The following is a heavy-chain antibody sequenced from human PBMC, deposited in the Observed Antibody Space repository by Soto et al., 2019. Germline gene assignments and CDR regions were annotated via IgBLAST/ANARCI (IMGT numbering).Heavy chain of an antibody. CDR2: INTAGDT. D-gene: IGHD2-21*01. CDR3: VRGRDSGLYYFDS. Sequence: EVQLVESGGDLVQPGGSLRLSCAASGFTFGIYAMHWVRQATGKGLEWVSTINTAGDTYSPGSVKGRFTISRENAKNSLYLQMNSLRVDDTAVYFCVRGRDSGLYYFDSWGQGTLVTVSS. V-gene: IGHV3-13*01. CDR1: GFTFGIYA. J-gene: IGHJ4*02.